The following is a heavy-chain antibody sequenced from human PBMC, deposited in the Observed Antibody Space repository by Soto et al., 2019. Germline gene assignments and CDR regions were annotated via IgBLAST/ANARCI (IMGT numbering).Heavy chain of an antibody. V-gene: IGHV1-18*01. CDR1: GYTFTSYC. CDR2: IGAYNGNT. J-gene: IGHJ6*02. CDR3: ARDFAPKGPKGTTAGYYYGMDV. Sequence: GAPGRVSCKASGYTFTSYCLSLLRRAPGQGLEWMGWIGAYNGNTNYAQKLQGRVTMTPETSTSTAYMELRSLRSDYTAVYYCARDFAPKGPKGTTAGYYYGMDVWGQGTTVTVSS. D-gene: IGHD6-13*01.